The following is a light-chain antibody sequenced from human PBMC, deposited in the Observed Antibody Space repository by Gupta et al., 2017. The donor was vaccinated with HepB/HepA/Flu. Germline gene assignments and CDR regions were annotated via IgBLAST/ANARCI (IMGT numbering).Light chain of an antibody. CDR1: QSLVHSDGNTY. CDR2: KIS. J-gene: IGKJ4*01. CDR3: MQGTQFPLT. Sequence: DIVMTPTPISSPVTLGPPASLPFRSSQSLVHSDGNTYLSWLQQRPGQTPRLLIYKISNRFSGVPDRFRGSGAGTDFTLKISRVEAEEGGVYYCMQGTQFPLTFGGGTKVEIK. V-gene: IGKV2-24*01.